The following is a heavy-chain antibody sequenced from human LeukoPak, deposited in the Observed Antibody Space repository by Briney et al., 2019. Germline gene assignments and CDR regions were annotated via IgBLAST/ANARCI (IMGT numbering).Heavy chain of an antibody. Sequence: PGGSLRLSCAASGFTFSSYAMSWVRQAPGKGLEWVSAISGSGGSTYYADSVKGRFTISRDNSKNTLYLRMNSLRAEDTAVYYCAKDSSNLYYDSSGYLHYWGQGTLVTVSS. CDR1: GFTFSSYA. CDR2: ISGSGGST. CDR3: AKDSSNLYYDSSGYLHY. V-gene: IGHV3-23*01. J-gene: IGHJ4*02. D-gene: IGHD3-22*01.